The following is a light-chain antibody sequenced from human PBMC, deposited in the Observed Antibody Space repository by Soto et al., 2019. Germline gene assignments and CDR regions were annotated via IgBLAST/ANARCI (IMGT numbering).Light chain of an antibody. J-gene: IGLJ3*02. CDR1: SSDVGGYSF. CDR2: EVS. Sequence: QSALTQPPSASGSPGQSVTISCTGTSSDVGGYSFVSWYQQHPGKAPKVLIYEVSQRPSGVPDRFSGSKSGNTASLTISGLQAEDEADYYCCSYAGRYTRVFGGGTKLTVL. V-gene: IGLV2-11*01. CDR3: CSYAGRYTRV.